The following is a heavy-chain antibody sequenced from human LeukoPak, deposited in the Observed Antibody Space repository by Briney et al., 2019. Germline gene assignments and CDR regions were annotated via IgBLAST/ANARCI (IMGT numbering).Heavy chain of an antibody. D-gene: IGHD3-16*01. J-gene: IGHJ4*02. CDR2: INQDGSEK. CDR1: GFTFSNFW. V-gene: IGHV3-7*05. CDR3: ARSSLGFFEY. Sequence: PGGSLRLSCAASGFTFSNFWMCWVRQAPGKGLEWVANINQDGSEKYYLDSVKGRFTISRDNAKNSHYLQLNSLRAEDTAVYHCARSSLGFFEYWGQGAPVTISS.